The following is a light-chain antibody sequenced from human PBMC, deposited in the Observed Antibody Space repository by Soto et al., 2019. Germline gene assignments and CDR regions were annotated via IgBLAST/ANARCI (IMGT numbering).Light chain of an antibody. J-gene: IGKJ1*01. CDR1: QSIGTF. CDR3: QQAFSAEWT. CDR2: TSF. V-gene: IGKV1-39*01. Sequence: DIQLTQSPSSLSASVGDRVSITCRASQSIGTFLNWYQQKPGEAPNLLIHTSFTLYSGVPSRFSGTGSGTDFTLTISSLQPEDFATXFXQQAFSAEWTFGQGTKVDIK.